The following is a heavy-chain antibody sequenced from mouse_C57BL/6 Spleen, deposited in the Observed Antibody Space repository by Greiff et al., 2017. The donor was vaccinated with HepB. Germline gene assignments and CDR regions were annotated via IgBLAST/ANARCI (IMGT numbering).Heavy chain of an antibody. V-gene: IGHV3-6*01. D-gene: IGHD3-2*02. CDR2: ISYDGSN. CDR3: ARGSSVFAY. J-gene: IGHJ3*01. Sequence: EVKLMESGPGLVKPSQSLSLTCSVTGYSITSGYYWNWIRQFPGNNLAWMGYISYDGSNNYNPSLKNRISITRDTSKNQFFLKLNSVTTEDTATYYCARGSSVFAYWGQGTLVTVSA. CDR1: GYSITSGYY.